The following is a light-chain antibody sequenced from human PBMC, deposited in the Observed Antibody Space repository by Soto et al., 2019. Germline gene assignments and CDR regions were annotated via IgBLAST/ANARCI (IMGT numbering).Light chain of an antibody. CDR2: DAS. CDR3: QQRAIWPYT. V-gene: IGKV3-11*01. J-gene: IGKJ2*01. CDR1: RTVFNF. Sequence: EIALTQSPATLSLSPGERATLSCRANRTVFNFLIWYQQKPGQAPGLLIYDASNRATDIPARFSGTGSGTDFRLTISSLEPEDFALYFCQQRAIWPYTFGPGTKLEIK.